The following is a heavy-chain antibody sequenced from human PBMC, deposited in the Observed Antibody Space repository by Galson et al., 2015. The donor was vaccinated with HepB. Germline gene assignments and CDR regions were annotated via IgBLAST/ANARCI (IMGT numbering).Heavy chain of an antibody. CDR1: GFTFSSYA. CDR2: ISGSGGST. CDR3: AKGASRMVGATHEDY. V-gene: IGHV3-23*01. J-gene: IGHJ4*02. Sequence: RLSCAASGFTFSSYAMSWVRQAPGKGLEWVSAISGSGGSTYYADSVKGRFTISRDNSKNTLYLQMNSLRAEDTAVYYCAKGASRMVGATHEDYWGQGTLVTVSS. D-gene: IGHD1-26*01.